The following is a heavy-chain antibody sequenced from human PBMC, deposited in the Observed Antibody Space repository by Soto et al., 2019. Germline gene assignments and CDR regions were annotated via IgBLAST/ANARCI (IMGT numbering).Heavy chain of an antibody. J-gene: IGHJ4*02. CDR1: GFTFSDLS. V-gene: IGHV1-24*01. CDR3: TTGASAGRRDF. CDR2: IDPEDGKT. Sequence: ASVKVSCKVSGFTFSDLSIHWVRQSPGKGLEWMGGIDPEDGKTIYAPKFQGRITTTEDSSSDTAYLEVNKLMSNDTAFYYCTTGASAGRRDFWGQGTLVTVSS. D-gene: IGHD6-13*01.